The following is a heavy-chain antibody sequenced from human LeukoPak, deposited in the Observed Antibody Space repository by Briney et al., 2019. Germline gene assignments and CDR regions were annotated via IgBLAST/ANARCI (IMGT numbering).Heavy chain of an antibody. J-gene: IGHJ5*02. Sequence: ASVKVSCKASGYTFTSYGISWVRQAPGQGLEWMGWISAYNGNTNYAQKLQGRVTMTTDTSTSTAYLELRSLRSDDTAVYYCARDLEAVSWFDPWGQGTLVTVSS. CDR3: ARDLEAVSWFDP. D-gene: IGHD6-19*01. CDR2: ISAYNGNT. CDR1: GYTFTSYG. V-gene: IGHV1-18*01.